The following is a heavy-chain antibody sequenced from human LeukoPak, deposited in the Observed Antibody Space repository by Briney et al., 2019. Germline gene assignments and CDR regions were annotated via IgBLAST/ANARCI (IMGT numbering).Heavy chain of an antibody. CDR1: GGSISSYY. V-gene: IGHV4-59*08. CDR3: ARAGGSYFNWFDP. J-gene: IGHJ5*02. CDR2: IYYSGST. Sequence: SETLSLTFTVSGGSISSYYWSWIRQPPGKGLEWIGYIYYSGSTNYNPSLKSRVTISVDTSKNQFSLKLSSVTAADTAVYYCARAGGSYFNWFDPWGQGTLVTVSS. D-gene: IGHD1-26*01.